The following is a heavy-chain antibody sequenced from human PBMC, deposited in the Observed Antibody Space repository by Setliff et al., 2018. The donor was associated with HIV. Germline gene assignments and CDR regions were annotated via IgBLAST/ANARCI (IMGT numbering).Heavy chain of an antibody. CDR2: IIPISGTA. Sequence: SVKVSCKASGGTFSNYGMSWVRQAPGQGLEWMGGIIPISGTASYAQKFQGRVTITTDESTSTAYMELSGLRSEDTAVYYCARDFGGYCSSMSCPGLFDPWGQGTLVTVSS. CDR1: GGTFSNYG. J-gene: IGHJ5*02. CDR3: ARDFGGYCSSMSCPGLFDP. V-gene: IGHV1-69*05. D-gene: IGHD2-2*01.